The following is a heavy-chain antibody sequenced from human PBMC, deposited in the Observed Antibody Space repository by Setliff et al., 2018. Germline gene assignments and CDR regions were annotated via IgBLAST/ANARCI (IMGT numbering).Heavy chain of an antibody. CDR2: IRYDGTYK. CDR1: GFAFSTYG. D-gene: IGHD1-7*01. J-gene: IGHJ4*02. Sequence: GGSLRLSCAASGFAFSTYGMHWVRQAPGKGLEWVAFIRYDGTYKYFADSVKGRFTISRDNPKNTLFLQMDSLRVEDTGVYYCAKPQVELRWGFESWGQGTPVTVSS. V-gene: IGHV3-30*02. CDR3: AKPQVELRWGFES.